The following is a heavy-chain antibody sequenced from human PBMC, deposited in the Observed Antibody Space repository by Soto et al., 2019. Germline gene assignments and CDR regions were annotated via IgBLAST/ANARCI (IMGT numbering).Heavy chain of an antibody. CDR2: TNPKSGGT. J-gene: IGHJ6*02. V-gene: IGHV1-2*04. D-gene: IGHD2-8*01. Sequence: ASVKVSCKASGYTFTGYYMHWVRQAPGQGLEWMGLTNPKSGGTSTAQKFQGWVTMTTDTSISTASMELTRLTSDDTAIYYCARGDSTDCSNGVCSFFYNHDMDVWCQGTTVTVSS. CDR1: GYTFTGYY. CDR3: ARGDSTDCSNGVCSFFYNHDMDV.